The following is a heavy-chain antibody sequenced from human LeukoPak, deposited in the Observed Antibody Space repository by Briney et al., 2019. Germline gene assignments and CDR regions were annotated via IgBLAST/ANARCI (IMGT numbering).Heavy chain of an antibody. CDR1: GFTFSSYA. V-gene: IGHV3-23*01. D-gene: IGHD4-17*01. CDR2: ISGSGGST. J-gene: IGHJ4*02. Sequence: GGSLRLSCAASGFTFSSYAMSWVRQAPGKGLEWVSAISGSGGSTYYADSVKGRFTISRDNSKNTLYLQMNSLRAEDTAVYYCAKDLEDYGDLYYFDYWGQGTLVTVSS. CDR3: AKDLEDYGDLYYFDY.